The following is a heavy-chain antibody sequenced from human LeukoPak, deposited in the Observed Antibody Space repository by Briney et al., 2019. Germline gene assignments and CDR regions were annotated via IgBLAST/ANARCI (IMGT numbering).Heavy chain of an antibody. Sequence: GRSLRLSCAASGFTFSSYGMHWVRRAPGKGLEWVAVISYDGSNKYYADSVKGRFTISRDNSKNTLYLQMNSLRAEDTAVYYCAKPGLLWCNWFDPWGQGTLVTVSS. CDR3: AKPGLLWCNWFDP. CDR1: GFTFSSYG. J-gene: IGHJ5*02. CDR2: ISYDGSNK. V-gene: IGHV3-30*18. D-gene: IGHD3-10*01.